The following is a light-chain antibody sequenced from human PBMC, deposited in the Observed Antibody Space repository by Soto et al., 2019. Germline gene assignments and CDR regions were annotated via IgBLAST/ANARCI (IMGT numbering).Light chain of an antibody. CDR2: GAS. CDR3: QHYNPWPWT. Sequence: EPVMTQSPATLSVSPGARATLSCWASQSVNSNLAWYQQKLGQAPSVLIYGASTRATGIPARFSAIVYETEGIINHRSLQSEHAETYAGQHYNPWPWTFGQGTKVDI. V-gene: IGKV3-15*01. J-gene: IGKJ1*01. CDR1: QSVNSN.